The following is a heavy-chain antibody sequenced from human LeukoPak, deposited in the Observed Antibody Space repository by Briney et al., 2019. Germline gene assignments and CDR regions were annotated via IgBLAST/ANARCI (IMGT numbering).Heavy chain of an antibody. Sequence: PGGSLTLSCAASGFTFRNYAMRWLRQAPGKGLEWVSAITGSGGNKYYAGSVKGRFTISRDNSKNTLFLQMNSLRAEDTAVYYCAKWGDYDVLTGYYVSDYWGQGTLVTVSS. D-gene: IGHD3-9*01. CDR2: ITGSGGNK. CDR3: AKWGDYDVLTGYYVSDY. J-gene: IGHJ4*02. V-gene: IGHV3-23*01. CDR1: GFTFRNYA.